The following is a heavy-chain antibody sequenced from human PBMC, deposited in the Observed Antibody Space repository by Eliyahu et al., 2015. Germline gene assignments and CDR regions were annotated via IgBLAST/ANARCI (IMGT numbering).Heavy chain of an antibody. CDR3: ARSPHRGGLFDY. Sequence: QLQLQESGPGLVKPSETLSLTCTVSGGSISSSSYYWGWIRQPPGKGLEWIGSIYYSGSTYYNPSLKSRVTISVDTSKNQFSLKLSSVTAADTAVYYCARSPHRGGLFDYWGQGTLVTVSS. J-gene: IGHJ4*02. CDR2: IYYSGST. D-gene: IGHD3-16*01. CDR1: GGSISSSSYY. V-gene: IGHV4-39*07.